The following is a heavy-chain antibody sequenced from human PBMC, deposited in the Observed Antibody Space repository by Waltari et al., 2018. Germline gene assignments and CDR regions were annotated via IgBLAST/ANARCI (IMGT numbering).Heavy chain of an antibody. CDR2: ISPYNDNT. J-gene: IGHJ6*02. CDR3: ATSWRGYCSGGSCYGMDV. Sequence: QVQLVQSGAEVRKPGASVKVSCKASGHTFTTYAISWVRQAPGQGLEWMGWISPYNDNTNYAQRRQGRVTMTTDTSTSTAYMELRSLRSDDTAVYYCATSWRGYCSGGSCYGMDVWGQGTTVTVSS. V-gene: IGHV1-18*01. CDR1: GHTFTTYA. D-gene: IGHD2-15*01.